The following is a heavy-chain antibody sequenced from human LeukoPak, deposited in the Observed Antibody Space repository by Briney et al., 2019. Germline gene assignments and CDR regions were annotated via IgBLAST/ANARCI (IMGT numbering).Heavy chain of an antibody. J-gene: IGHJ6*02. CDR2: ISYDGTNK. CDR1: GFTFSNYA. CDR3: AKESTTYYYYGMHV. Sequence: GGSLRLSCAASGFTFSNYAMHWVRQAPGKGLEWVAVISYDGTNKYYPDSVKGRFTISRDNSYNTLYLQVDSLTAEDTAVYYCAKESTTYYYYGMHVWGQGTTVTVYS. V-gene: IGHV3-30*18. D-gene: IGHD2/OR15-2a*01.